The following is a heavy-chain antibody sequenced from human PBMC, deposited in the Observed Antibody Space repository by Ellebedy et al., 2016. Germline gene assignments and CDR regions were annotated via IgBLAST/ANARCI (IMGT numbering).Heavy chain of an antibody. V-gene: IGHV4-61*02. D-gene: IGHD2-2*01. J-gene: IGHJ5*02. Sequence: SETLSLXXTVSGGSISSGSYYWSWIRQPAGKGLEWIGRIYTSGSTNYNPSLKSRVTMSVDTSKNQFSLKLSSVTAADTAVYYCARGGRLRVVVPAAWLYNWFDPWGQGTLVTVSS. CDR1: GGSISSGSYY. CDR2: IYTSGST. CDR3: ARGGRLRVVVPAAWLYNWFDP.